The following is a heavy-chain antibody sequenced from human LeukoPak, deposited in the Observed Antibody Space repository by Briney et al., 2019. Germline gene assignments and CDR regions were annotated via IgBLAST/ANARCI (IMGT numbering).Heavy chain of an antibody. CDR1: GASISSGSYC. V-gene: IGHV4-61*02. CDR2: IYTTGST. CDR3: ATSPYYFYMDV. J-gene: IGHJ6*03. Sequence: SETLSLTCSVSGASISSGSYCWTWIRPPAGKGLEWIGRIYTTGSTNYNPSLTSRATISMDASKNQFSLNLSSVTAADTAVYYCATSPYYFYMDVWGKGTSVIVSS.